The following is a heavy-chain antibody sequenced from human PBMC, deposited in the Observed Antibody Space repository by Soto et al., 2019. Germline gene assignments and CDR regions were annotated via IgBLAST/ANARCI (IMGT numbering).Heavy chain of an antibody. CDR2: INSDGSST. CDR1: GFTFSSYW. D-gene: IGHD1-26*01. Sequence: GESLKISCAASGFTFSSYWMHWVRQAPGKGLVWVSRINSDGSSTSYADSVKGRFTISRDNAKNTLYLQMNSLRAEDTAVYYCARVPRGSFILTLDYWGQGTLVTVSA. V-gene: IGHV3-74*01. J-gene: IGHJ4*02. CDR3: ARVPRGSFILTLDY.